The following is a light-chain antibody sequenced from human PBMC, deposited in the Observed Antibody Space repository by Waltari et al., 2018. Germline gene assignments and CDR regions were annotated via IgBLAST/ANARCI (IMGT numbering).Light chain of an antibody. CDR3: QSRANWPPYS. V-gene: IGKV3-11*01. J-gene: IGKJ2*01. CDR2: DAS. CDR1: QSIDHY. Sequence: EVVLTQSPATLSLSPGERVTLSCRASQSIDHYLAWYQQRPGQAPRLLIYDASTRATGVPARFSGSGSGTDFSLTISGLEPEDFAVYYCQSRANWPPYSFGQGTRVDI.